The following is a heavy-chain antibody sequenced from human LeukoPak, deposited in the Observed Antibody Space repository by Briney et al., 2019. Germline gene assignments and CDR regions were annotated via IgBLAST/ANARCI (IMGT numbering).Heavy chain of an antibody. D-gene: IGHD6-13*01. J-gene: IGHJ4*02. CDR2: ISSSGSTI. Sequence: GGSLRLSCAASGFTFSSYEMNWVRQAPGKGLDWVSYISSSGSTIYYADSVKGRFTISRDNAKNSLYLQMNSLRAEDTAVYYCARGEQQLVPFDYWGQGTLVTVSS. CDR1: GFTFSSYE. V-gene: IGHV3-48*03. CDR3: ARGEQQLVPFDY.